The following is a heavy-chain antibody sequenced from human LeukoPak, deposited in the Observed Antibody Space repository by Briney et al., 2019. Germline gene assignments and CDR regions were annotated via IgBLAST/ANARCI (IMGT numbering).Heavy chain of an antibody. CDR1: GFTFSSYA. D-gene: IGHD3-10*01. V-gene: IGHV3-30-3*01. CDR2: ISYDGSNK. Sequence: TGRSLRLSCAASGFTFSSYAMHWVRQAPGKGLEWVAVISYDGSNKYYADSVKGRLTISRDNSKNTLYLQMNSLRAEDTAVYYCARDLLGSGSYPAGYWGQGTLVTVSS. CDR3: ARDLLGSGSYPAGY. J-gene: IGHJ4*02.